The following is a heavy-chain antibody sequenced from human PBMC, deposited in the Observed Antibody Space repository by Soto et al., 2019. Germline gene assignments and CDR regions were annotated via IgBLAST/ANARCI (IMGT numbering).Heavy chain of an antibody. CDR3: ARESYGDLYFDF. CDR1: GFTFSTHA. CDR2: ISYDGTKI. J-gene: IGHJ4*02. V-gene: IGHV3-30-3*01. Sequence: GGSLRLSCAASGFTFSTHAMHWVRQAPGKGLEWLAVISYDGTKIYYVDSVKGRFTISRDNSKNTLYLQLNSLGADDTALYYCARESYGDLYFDFWGQGTLVTVS. D-gene: IGHD4-17*01.